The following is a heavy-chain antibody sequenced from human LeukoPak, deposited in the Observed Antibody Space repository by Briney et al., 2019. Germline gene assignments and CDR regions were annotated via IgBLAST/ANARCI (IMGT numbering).Heavy chain of an antibody. CDR1: GGSISSSSYY. V-gene: IGHV4-39*01. Sequence: PSETLSLTCTVSGGSISSSSYYWGWIRQPPGWGLEWIGSIYYSGSTYYNPSLKSRVTISVDTSKNQFSLKLSSVTAADTAVYYCARHFRHFDYWGQGTLVTVSS. CDR2: IYYSGST. CDR3: ARHFRHFDY. J-gene: IGHJ4*02.